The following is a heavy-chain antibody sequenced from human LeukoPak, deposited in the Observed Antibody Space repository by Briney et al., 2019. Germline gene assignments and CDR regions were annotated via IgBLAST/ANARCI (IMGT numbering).Heavy chain of an antibody. D-gene: IGHD6-13*01. Sequence: ASVKDSCKASGVTFSDYTISWVRQDLGQGREWMGGIIPIFGTIYYAQKLQGRVTITADESTTTAYMELSSLRSEDTAVYYCARCHPKQXLAYFDYWGQGSLVTVSS. CDR2: IIPIFGTI. CDR1: GVTFSDYT. J-gene: IGHJ4*02. V-gene: IGHV1-69*13. CDR3: ARCHPKQXLAYFDY.